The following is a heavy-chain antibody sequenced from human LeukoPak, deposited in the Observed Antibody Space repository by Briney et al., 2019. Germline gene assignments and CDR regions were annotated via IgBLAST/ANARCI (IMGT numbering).Heavy chain of an antibody. Sequence: GGSLRLSCAASGFTFSSYTMTWVRQTPGKGLEWVSYISGSGTTMYYADSVKGRFTISRDNSKNTLYLQMNSLRAEDTAVYYCAKDPRAAVPYYFDYWGQGTLVTVSS. CDR3: AKDPRAAVPYYFDY. D-gene: IGHD2-15*01. V-gene: IGHV3-48*01. CDR2: ISGSGTTM. J-gene: IGHJ4*02. CDR1: GFTFSSYT.